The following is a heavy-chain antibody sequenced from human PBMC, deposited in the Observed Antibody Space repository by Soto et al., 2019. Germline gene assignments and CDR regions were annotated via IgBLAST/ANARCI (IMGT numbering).Heavy chain of an antibody. CDR3: ARVDIVVVPAAIPFYYYYGMDV. J-gene: IGHJ6*02. D-gene: IGHD2-2*02. CDR1: GFTFSSYG. Sequence: VQLLESGGGLVQPGGSLRLSCAASGFTFSSYGISWVRQAPGQGLEWMGWISAYNGNTNYAQKLQGRVTMTTDTSTSTAYMELRSLRSDDTAVYYCARVDIVVVPAAIPFYYYYGMDVWGQGTTVTVSS. V-gene: IGHV1-18*01. CDR2: ISAYNGNT.